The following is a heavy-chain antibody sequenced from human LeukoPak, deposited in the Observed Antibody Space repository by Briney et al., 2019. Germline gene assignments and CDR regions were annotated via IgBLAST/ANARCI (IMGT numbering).Heavy chain of an antibody. J-gene: IGHJ6*02. CDR1: GGSISSYY. CDR3: ARSGYYYGMDV. Sequence: SETLSLTCTVSGGSISSYYWSWIRQPPGKGLEWIGHIYYSGSTNYNPSLKSRVTISVDTSKNQFSLKLSSATAADTAVYYCARSGYYYGMDVWGQGTTVTVSS. V-gene: IGHV4-59*08. CDR2: IYYSGST.